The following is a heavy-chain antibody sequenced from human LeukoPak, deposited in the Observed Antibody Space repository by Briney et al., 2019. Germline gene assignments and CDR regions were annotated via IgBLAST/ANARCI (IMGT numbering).Heavy chain of an antibody. CDR3: ARDLIVGATTWFDP. CDR2: INHSGST. D-gene: IGHD1-26*01. V-gene: IGHV4-39*07. J-gene: IGHJ5*02. CDR1: GGSISSGSYY. Sequence: PSETLSLTCTVSGGSISSGSYYWSWIRQPPGKGLEWIGEINHSGSTNYNPSLKSRVTISVDTSKNQFSLKLSSVTAADTAVYYCARDLIVGATTWFDPWGQGTLVTVSS.